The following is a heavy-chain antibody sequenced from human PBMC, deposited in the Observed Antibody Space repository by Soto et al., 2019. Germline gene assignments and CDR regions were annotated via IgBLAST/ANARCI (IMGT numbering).Heavy chain of an antibody. J-gene: IGHJ6*02. Sequence: LSLTCPVSGGSISSYYWSWIRQPPGKGLEWIGYIYYSGSTNYNPSLKSRVTISVDTSKNQFSLKLSSVTAADTAVYYCAREGVLGGSGSYPGVYYGMDVWGQGTTVTVSS. CDR1: GGSISSYY. CDR3: AREGVLGGSGSYPGVYYGMDV. CDR2: IYYSGST. D-gene: IGHD3-10*02. V-gene: IGHV4-59*01.